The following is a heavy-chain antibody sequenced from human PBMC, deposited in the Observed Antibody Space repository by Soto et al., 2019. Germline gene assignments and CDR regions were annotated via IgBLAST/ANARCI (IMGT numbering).Heavy chain of an antibody. D-gene: IGHD6-13*01. CDR3: ARDVRYSSSWLD. J-gene: IGHJ4*02. CDR2: IYSGGST. CDR1: GFTISSNY. V-gene: IGHV3-66*01. Sequence: EVQLVESGGGLVQHGGSLRLSCAASGFTISSNYMSWVRQAPGKGLEWVSVIYSGGSTYYADSVKGRFTISRDNSKNTLYLQMNSLRAEDTAVYYCARDVRYSSSWLDWGQGTLVTVSS.